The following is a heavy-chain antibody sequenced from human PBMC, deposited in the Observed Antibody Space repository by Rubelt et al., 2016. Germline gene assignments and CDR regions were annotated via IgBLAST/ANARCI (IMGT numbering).Heavy chain of an antibody. J-gene: IGHJ4*02. CDR2: IWYDGTNK. V-gene: IGHV3-33*01. CDR3: ARDHVVPGLYFDY. CDR1: SRSG. Sequence: SRSGMHWVRQAPGKGLEWVAVIWYDGTNKYYGDSVKGRFTISRDDSKNKLDLQMNSLRVEDTAVYYCARDHVVPGLYFDYWGQGTLVTVSS. D-gene: IGHD2-2*01.